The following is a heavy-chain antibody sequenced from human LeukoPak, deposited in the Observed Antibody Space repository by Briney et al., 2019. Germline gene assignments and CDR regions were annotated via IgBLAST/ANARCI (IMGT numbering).Heavy chain of an antibody. J-gene: IGHJ6*03. CDR2: IIPILGIA. Sequence: SVKVSCKASGGTFSSYTISWVRQAPGQGLEWMGRIIPILGIANYAQKFQGRVTITADKSTSTAYMELSSLRSEDTAVYYCAREDGDYYYMDVWGKGTAVTVSS. CDR1: GGTFSSYT. CDR3: AREDGDYYYMDV. V-gene: IGHV1-69*04. D-gene: IGHD4-17*01.